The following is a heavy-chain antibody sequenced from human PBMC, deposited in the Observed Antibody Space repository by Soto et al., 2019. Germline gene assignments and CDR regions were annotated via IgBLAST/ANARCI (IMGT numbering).Heavy chain of an antibody. D-gene: IGHD3-3*01. CDR3: ARTSLTIFGPSNGYYRMGV. J-gene: IGHJ6*02. CDR2: IYYDGNT. CDR1: GDCITSAKYY. Sequence: SETLSLTCTVSGDCITSAKYYWGWIRQPPGKGLETIANIYYDGNTYYNPSLESRVTISVDTSKNQFSLRLTSVTAADTAVYYCARTSLTIFGPSNGYYRMGVWGLGTTVTVS. V-gene: IGHV4-39*01.